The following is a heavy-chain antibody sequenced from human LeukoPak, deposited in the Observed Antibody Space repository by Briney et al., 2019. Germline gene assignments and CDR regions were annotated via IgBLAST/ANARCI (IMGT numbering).Heavy chain of an antibody. Sequence: ASVKVSCKASGYIFSSYGISWVRQAPGQGLEWMGWISAYNGNTKYAQKFQGRVTMTTDTSTSTGYMELRSLRSDDTAVYYCARDRHASSGWTGEFDYWGKGTLVTVSS. D-gene: IGHD6-19*01. CDR2: ISAYNGNT. J-gene: IGHJ4*02. CDR1: GYIFSSYG. V-gene: IGHV1-18*01. CDR3: ARDRHASSGWTGEFDY.